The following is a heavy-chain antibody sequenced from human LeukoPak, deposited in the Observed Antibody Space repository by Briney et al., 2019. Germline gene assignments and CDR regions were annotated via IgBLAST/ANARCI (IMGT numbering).Heavy chain of an antibody. J-gene: IGHJ1*01. D-gene: IGHD3-10*01. CDR1: GFTFSDYY. V-gene: IGHV3-11*04. Sequence: PGGSLRLSCAASGFTFSDYYMSWIRQAPGKGLEWVSYISSSGSTIYYADSVKGRFTISRDNAKNSLYLQMSSLGVEDTAVYYCVKPYYYSSGSLKWGQGTLVTVSS. CDR3: VKPYYYSSGSLK. CDR2: ISSSGSTI.